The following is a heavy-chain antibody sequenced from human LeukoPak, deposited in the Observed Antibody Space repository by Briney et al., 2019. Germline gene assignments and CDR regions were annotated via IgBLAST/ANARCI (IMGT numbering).Heavy chain of an antibody. CDR2: IYGSGTTT. D-gene: IGHD1-1*01. J-gene: IGHJ5*02. CDR3: AKRLTASSTWTSLDP. Sequence: GGSLRLSCATSGFTFSSYALNWVRPAPWKGLEWVSVIYGSGTTTYYADSVRGRFTISRDSSKSTMYLQMNSLRVEDTAVYYCAKRLTASSTWTSLDPWGQGTLVTVSS. CDR1: GFTFSSYA. V-gene: IGHV3-23*01.